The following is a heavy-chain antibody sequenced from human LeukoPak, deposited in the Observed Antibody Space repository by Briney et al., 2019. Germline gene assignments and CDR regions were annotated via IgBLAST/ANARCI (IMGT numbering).Heavy chain of an antibody. Sequence: GGSLRLSCAASGFTFSSYAMSWVRQAPGKGLEWISSISGSGGSIYYAYPVKSRFTISRANSKNTLYLQMYSLSGWDTAVYYCAKFLPTHIVVANYYFDYWGQGTLVTVSS. J-gene: IGHJ4*02. CDR1: GFTFSSYA. CDR3: AKFLPTHIVVANYYFDY. D-gene: IGHD2-21*01. V-gene: IGHV3-23*01. CDR2: ISGSGGSI.